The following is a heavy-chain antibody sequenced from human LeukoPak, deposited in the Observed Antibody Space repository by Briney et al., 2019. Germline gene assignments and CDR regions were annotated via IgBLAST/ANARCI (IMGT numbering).Heavy chain of an antibody. J-gene: IGHJ3*02. CDR3: AKATCSGASCFSNSRDAFDI. Sequence: EAGGSLRLSCAASGIIFSDFGMHWVRQAPGKGLEWMAIIWYDGSNKYYADSVKGRFTISRDNSQNTMYLQMNSLRAEDTAVYYCAKATCSGASCFSNSRDAFDIWGQGTMVTVSS. CDR1: GIIFSDFG. D-gene: IGHD2-15*01. CDR2: IWYDGSNK. V-gene: IGHV3-33*06.